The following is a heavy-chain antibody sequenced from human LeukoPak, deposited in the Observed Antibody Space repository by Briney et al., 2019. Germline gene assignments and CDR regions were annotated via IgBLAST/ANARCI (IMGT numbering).Heavy chain of an antibody. CDR2: INPNSGGT. Sequence: ASVKVSCKASGYTFTGYYMHWVRQAPGQGLEWMGWINPNSGGTNYAQKFQGRVTMTRDTSISTAYMELSRLRSDDTAVYYCARDILTGYYDLDIWGQGTMVTVSS. D-gene: IGHD3-9*01. J-gene: IGHJ3*02. CDR1: GYTFTGYY. V-gene: IGHV1-2*02. CDR3: ARDILTGYYDLDI.